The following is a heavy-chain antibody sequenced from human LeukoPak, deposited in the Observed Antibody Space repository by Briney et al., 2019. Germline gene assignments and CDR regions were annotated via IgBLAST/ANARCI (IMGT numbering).Heavy chain of an antibody. V-gene: IGHV4-34*01. D-gene: IGHD6-19*01. CDR1: GGSFSGYY. Sequence: PSETLSLTCAVYGGSFSGYYWSWIRQPPGKGLEWIGEINHSGSTNYNPSLKSRVTISVDTSKNQFSLKLSSVTAADTAVYYCARAPPHSSGWYGRGHWFDPWGPGTLVTVSS. J-gene: IGHJ5*02. CDR3: ARAPPHSSGWYGRGHWFDP. CDR2: INHSGST.